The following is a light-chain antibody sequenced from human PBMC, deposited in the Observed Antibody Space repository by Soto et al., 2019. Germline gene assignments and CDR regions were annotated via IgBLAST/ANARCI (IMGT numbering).Light chain of an antibody. CDR1: QDISNY. Sequence: DIQMTQSPSSLSASVGDRVTITCQASQDISNYLNWYQQKPGKAPKLLIYDASNLETGVPSRFSGSGSETDFTFTISSLQPEDIATYYCQQYDNLPRTFGQGTQLEIK. J-gene: IGKJ2*01. CDR3: QQYDNLPRT. CDR2: DAS. V-gene: IGKV1-33*01.